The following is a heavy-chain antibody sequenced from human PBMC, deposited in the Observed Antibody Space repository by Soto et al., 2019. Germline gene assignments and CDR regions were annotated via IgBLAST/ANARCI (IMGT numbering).Heavy chain of an antibody. D-gene: IGHD6-19*01. J-gene: IGHJ5*02. Sequence: SETLSLTCAVYGGSFSGYYWSWIRQPPGKGLEWIGEINHSGSTNYNPSLKSRVTISVDTSKNQFSLKLSSVTAADTAVYYCAAGGSSGWYENWFDPWGQGTLVTVSS. CDR1: GGSFSGYY. V-gene: IGHV4-34*01. CDR2: INHSGST. CDR3: AAGGSSGWYENWFDP.